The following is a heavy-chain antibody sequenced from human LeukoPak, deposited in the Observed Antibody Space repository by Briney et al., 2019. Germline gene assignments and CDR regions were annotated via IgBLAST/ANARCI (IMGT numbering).Heavy chain of an antibody. CDR1: GGSISSGGYY. V-gene: IGHV4-31*03. D-gene: IGHD3-3*01. J-gene: IGHJ4*02. CDR2: IYYSGST. Sequence: SETLSLTCTVSGGSISSGGYYWSWIRQHPGKGLEWIGYIYYSGSTYYNPSLKSRVTISVDTSTNQFSLKLSSVTAADTAVYYCARVIFGVVTYFDYWGQGTLVTVSS. CDR3: ARVIFGVVTYFDY.